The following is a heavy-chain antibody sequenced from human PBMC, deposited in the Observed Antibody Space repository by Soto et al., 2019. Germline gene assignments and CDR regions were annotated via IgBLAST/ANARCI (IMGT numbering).Heavy chain of an antibody. Sequence: GGSLRLSCAASGFTFSDYYMSWIRQAPGKGLEWVSYISSSSSYTNYAVSVKGRFTISRDNAKNSLYLQMNSLRAEDTAVYYCARAFDLSIAAATYFDYWGQGTLVTVSS. CDR1: GFTFSDYY. J-gene: IGHJ4*02. CDR2: ISSSSSYT. V-gene: IGHV3-11*06. CDR3: ARAFDLSIAAATYFDY. D-gene: IGHD6-13*01.